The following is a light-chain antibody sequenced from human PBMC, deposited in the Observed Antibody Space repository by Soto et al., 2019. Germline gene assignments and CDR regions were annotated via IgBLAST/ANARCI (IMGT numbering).Light chain of an antibody. CDR3: QQYDSYLGT. J-gene: IGKJ1*01. V-gene: IGKV1-5*01. Sequence: IQMTQSPSTLSASVGDTVTITCRASQRISGWLAWYQQKPGKAPKLLIYDVSSLLRGVPSRFSGSGSGTEFTLTISSLQPDDFATYCCQQYDSYLGTFGQGTKVEL. CDR2: DVS. CDR1: QRISGW.